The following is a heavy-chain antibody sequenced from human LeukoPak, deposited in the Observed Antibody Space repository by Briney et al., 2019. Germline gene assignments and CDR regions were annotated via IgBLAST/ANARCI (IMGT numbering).Heavy chain of an antibody. J-gene: IGHJ4*02. CDR1: GYSFTSYW. D-gene: IGHD4-17*01. V-gene: IGHV5-51*01. Sequence: GESLKISCKGSGYSFTSYWIGWVRQMPGKGLEWMGIIYPGDSDTRYSPSSQGQVTISADKTISTAYLQWSSLKASDTAIYYCARRDYVPIFDYWGQGTLVTVSS. CDR3: ARRDYVPIFDY. CDR2: IYPGDSDT.